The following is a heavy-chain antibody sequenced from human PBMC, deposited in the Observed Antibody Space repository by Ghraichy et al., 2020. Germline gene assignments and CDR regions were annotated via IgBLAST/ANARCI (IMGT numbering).Heavy chain of an antibody. D-gene: IGHD5-12*01. CDR1: GGSISSSSYY. J-gene: IGHJ2*01. V-gene: IGHV4-61*01. CDR3: AREETWNWYFEL. CDR2: IYYSGST. Sequence: SQTLSLTCTVSGGSISSSSYYWGWIRQPPGKGLEWIGYIYYSGSTNYNPSLKSRVTISVDTSKNQFSLKLSSVTAADTAVYYCAREETWNWYFELWGRGTLVTVSS.